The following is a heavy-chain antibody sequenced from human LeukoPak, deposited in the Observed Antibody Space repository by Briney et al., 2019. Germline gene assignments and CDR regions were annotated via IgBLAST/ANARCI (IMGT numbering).Heavy chain of an antibody. J-gene: IGHJ3*02. D-gene: IGHD2-2*01. V-gene: IGHV4-4*07. CDR3: ARDRKFVVVVPAAPDAFDI. CDR2: IYTSGST. CDR1: GGSISSYY. Sequence: SETLSLTCTVSGGSISSYYWSWIRQPAGKGLEWIGRIYTSGSTNYNPSLKSRVTMSVDTSKNQFSLKLSSVTAADTAVYYCARDRKFVVVVPAAPDAFDIWGQGTMVTVSS.